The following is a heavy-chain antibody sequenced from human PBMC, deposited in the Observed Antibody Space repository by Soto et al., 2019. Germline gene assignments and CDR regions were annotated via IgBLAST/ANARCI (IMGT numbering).Heavy chain of an antibody. V-gene: IGHV4-30-4*01. J-gene: IGHJ5*02. CDR2: IYYSGST. CDR1: GGSISSGDYY. CDR3: ARAGYSYGWNWFDP. Sequence: SETLSLTCTVSGGSISSGDYYWSLIRQAPGKGLEWIGYIYYSGSTYYNPSLKSRVTISVDTSKNQFSLKLSSVTAADTAVYYCARAGYSYGWNWFDPWGQGTLVTVSS. D-gene: IGHD5-18*01.